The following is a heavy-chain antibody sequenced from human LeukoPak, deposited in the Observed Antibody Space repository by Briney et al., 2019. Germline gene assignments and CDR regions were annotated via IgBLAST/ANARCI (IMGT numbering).Heavy chain of an antibody. CDR3: ARVSGIAVAGVAFDI. J-gene: IGHJ3*02. D-gene: IGHD6-19*01. CDR1: GGSISSGSYY. V-gene: IGHV4-61*02. Sequence: PSQTLSLTCTVSGGSISSGSYYWSWIRQPAGKGLEWIGRIYTSGSTNYNPSLKSRVTISVDTSKNQFSLKLSSVTAADTAVHYCARVSGIAVAGVAFDIWGQGTMVTVSS. CDR2: IYTSGST.